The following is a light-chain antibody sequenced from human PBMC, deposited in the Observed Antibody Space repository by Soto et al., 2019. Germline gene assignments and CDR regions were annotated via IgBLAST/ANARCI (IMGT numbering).Light chain of an antibody. CDR1: QGISSY. CDR3: QKYYSTLCT. J-gene: IGKJ2*02. CDR2: AAS. V-gene: IGKV1-9*01. Sequence: DIQLTQSPSFLSASVGDRVTITCRPSQGISSYLAWYQQKPGKAPKLLIYAASTLQSGVPSRFSGSGSGTEFTLTISSLQAEDVAVYYCQKYYSTLCTFGQGTKVEIK.